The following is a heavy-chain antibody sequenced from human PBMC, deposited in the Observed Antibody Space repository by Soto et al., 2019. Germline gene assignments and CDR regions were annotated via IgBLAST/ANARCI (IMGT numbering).Heavy chain of an antibody. CDR3: AKDPWGTTVATFDS. D-gene: IGHD4-17*01. Sequence: EVQLLESGGGLVQPGGSLRLSCAASGFTFSTYVLSWVRQAPGKGLEWVSGVNGRGGYTYYADSVKGRFTISRDTSKNTLYLQMDSLRVEDTAVYYCAKDPWGTTVATFDSWGQGTLVTVSS. V-gene: IGHV3-23*01. J-gene: IGHJ4*02. CDR1: GFTFSTYV. CDR2: VNGRGGYT.